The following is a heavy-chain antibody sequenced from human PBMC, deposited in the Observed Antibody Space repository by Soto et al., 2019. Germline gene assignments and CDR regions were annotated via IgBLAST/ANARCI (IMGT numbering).Heavy chain of an antibody. CDR3: ARVTRLGGDYYGMDV. J-gene: IGHJ6*02. CDR2: ISTSNGNT. Sequence: QVQLVQSGAEVKKPGASVKVSCKASGYTFTSYGITWVRQAPGQGLEWMGWISTSNGNTNYAKKFQGRGTMTTDTSTSTAYMELRSLRSDDTAKYYCARVTRLGGDYYGMDVWGQGTTVTVSS. CDR1: GYTFTSYG. D-gene: IGHD2-15*01. V-gene: IGHV1-18*04.